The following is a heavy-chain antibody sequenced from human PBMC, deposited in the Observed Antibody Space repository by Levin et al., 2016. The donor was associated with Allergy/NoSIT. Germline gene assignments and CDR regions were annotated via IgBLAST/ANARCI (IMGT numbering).Heavy chain of an antibody. V-gene: IGHV4-39*01. J-gene: IGHJ1*01. Sequence: LRLSCTVSGGSISSSSYYWGWIRQPPGKGLEWIGSIYYSGSTYYNPSLKSRVTISVDTSKNQFSLKLSSVTAADTAVYYCARHVFGRQLLYFQHWGQGTLVTVSS. CDR1: GGSISSSSYY. CDR3: ARHVFGRQLLYFQH. CDR2: IYYSGST. D-gene: IGHD2-2*01.